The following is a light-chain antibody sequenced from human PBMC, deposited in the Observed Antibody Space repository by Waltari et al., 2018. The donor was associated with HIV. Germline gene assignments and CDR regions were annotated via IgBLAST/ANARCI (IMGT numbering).Light chain of an antibody. CDR2: AAS. J-gene: IGKJ2*03. Sequence: VTITCRASQSISNYLNWYQQKQGKAPKLLIYAASSLQSGVPSRFSGSGSGTYFTLTIGSLQPEDFATYYCQQSYSTPYSFGQGTKLEVK. V-gene: IGKV1-39*01. CDR1: QSISNY. CDR3: QQSYSTPYS.